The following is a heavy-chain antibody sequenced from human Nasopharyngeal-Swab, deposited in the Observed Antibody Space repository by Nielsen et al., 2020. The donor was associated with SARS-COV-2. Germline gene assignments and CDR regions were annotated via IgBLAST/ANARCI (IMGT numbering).Heavy chain of an antibody. J-gene: IGHJ6*03. CDR3: AKDLKGATTDYYYYYYMDV. CDR2: ISGDGGST. V-gene: IGHV3-43*02. D-gene: IGHD1-26*01. Sequence: GEALKISWAASGFTFDDYAMHWVRQAPGKGLEWVSLISGDGGSTYYADSVKGRFTISRDNSKNSLYLQMNSLRTEDTALYYCAKDLKGATTDYYYYYYMDVWGKGTTVTVSS. CDR1: GFTFDDYA.